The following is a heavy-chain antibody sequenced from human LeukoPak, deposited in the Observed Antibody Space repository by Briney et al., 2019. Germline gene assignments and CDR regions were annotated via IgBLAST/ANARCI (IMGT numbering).Heavy chain of an antibody. J-gene: IGHJ6*03. Sequence: SETLSLTCAVYGGSFSGYYWSWIRQPPGKGLEWIGEINHSGSTNYNPSLKSRVTISVDTSKNQFSLKLSSVTAADTAVYYCARLQRNYYYYYMDVWGKGTTVTISS. V-gene: IGHV4-34*01. CDR2: INHSGST. CDR3: ARLQRNYYYYYMDV. CDR1: GGSFSGYY.